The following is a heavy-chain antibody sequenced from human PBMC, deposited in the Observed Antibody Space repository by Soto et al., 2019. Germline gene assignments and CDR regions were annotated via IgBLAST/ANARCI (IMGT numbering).Heavy chain of an antibody. CDR1: GYSFISYW. Sequence: EVQLVQSGAEVKKPGESLKISCKGSGYSFISYWIGWVRQVPGKGLEWMGIIYPGDSDTRYSPSFQGQVTISADKSINTAYLQWSSLKASDTAMYYCARIMAASGTGFDYWGQGTLVTVSS. J-gene: IGHJ4*02. D-gene: IGHD3-16*01. V-gene: IGHV5-51*01. CDR2: IYPGDSDT. CDR3: ARIMAASGTGFDY.